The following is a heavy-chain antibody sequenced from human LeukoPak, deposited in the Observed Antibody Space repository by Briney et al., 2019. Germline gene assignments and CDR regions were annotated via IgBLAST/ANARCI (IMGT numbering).Heavy chain of an antibody. CDR2: INSDGSST. Sequence: GGSLRLSCAASGFTFSSYWMHWVRQAPGKGLVWVPRINSDGSSTSYADSVKGRFTISRDNAKNTLYLQMNSLRAEDTAVYYCARDDHPYYFDYWGQGTLVTVSS. CDR3: ARDDHPYYFDY. J-gene: IGHJ4*02. V-gene: IGHV3-74*01. CDR1: GFTFSSYW.